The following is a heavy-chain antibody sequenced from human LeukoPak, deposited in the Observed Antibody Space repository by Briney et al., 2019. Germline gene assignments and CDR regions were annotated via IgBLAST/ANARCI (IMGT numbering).Heavy chain of an antibody. Sequence: GASVKISCKASGYTFTSHYMHWVRQAPGQGLEWMGVIHPSGSSTNYAQKFQGRVTMTKDTSTSTVHIELNSLRSEDTAVYYCARMDMDIAMVTNYLDHWGQGTLVTVSS. D-gene: IGHD5-18*01. V-gene: IGHV1-46*01. CDR3: ARMDMDIAMVTNYLDH. CDR2: IHPSGSST. J-gene: IGHJ4*02. CDR1: GYTFTSHY.